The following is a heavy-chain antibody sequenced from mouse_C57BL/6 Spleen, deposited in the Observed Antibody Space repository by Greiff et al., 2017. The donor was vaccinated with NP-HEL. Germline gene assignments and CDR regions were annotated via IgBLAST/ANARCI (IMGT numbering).Heavy chain of an antibody. D-gene: IGHD2-12*01. CDR2: INPSNGGT. CDR3: AREWRAYYILMDY. V-gene: IGHV1-53*01. CDR1: GYTFTSYW. Sequence: VKLQQPGTELVKPGASVKLSCKASGYTFTSYWMHWVKQRPGQGLEWIGNINPSNGGTNYNEKFKSKATLTVDKSSSTAYMQLSSLTSEDSAVYYCAREWRAYYILMDYWGQGTSVTVSS. J-gene: IGHJ4*01.